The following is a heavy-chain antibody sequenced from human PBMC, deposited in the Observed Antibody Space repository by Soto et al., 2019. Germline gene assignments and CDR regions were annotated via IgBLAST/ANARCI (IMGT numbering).Heavy chain of an antibody. D-gene: IGHD3-10*01. Sequence: ASVKVSCKVSGYTLTELSMHWVRQAPGKGLEWMGGFDPEDGETIYAQKFQGRVTMTEDTSTDTAYMELSSLRSEDTAVYYCATVSYPMVRGVIIDVYSFDFWGQGTLVTVSS. CDR3: ATVSYPMVRGVIIDVYSFDF. CDR1: GYTLTELS. V-gene: IGHV1-24*01. CDR2: FDPEDGET. J-gene: IGHJ4*02.